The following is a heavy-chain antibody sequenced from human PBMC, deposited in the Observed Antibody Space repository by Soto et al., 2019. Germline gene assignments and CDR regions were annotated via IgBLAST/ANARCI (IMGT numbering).Heavy chain of an antibody. CDR3: PRDATFCLDC. Sequence: GGSLRLSCAASGFSFSNYWMAWVRQAPGKGLEWVANINRDGGERYHADSVRGRFTIFRDNSENSLYLKMNRLRAEDTAVYYCPRDATFCLDCWGRGTLVTVSS. CDR2: INRDGGER. D-gene: IGHD3-16*01. V-gene: IGHV3-7*03. J-gene: IGHJ4*02. CDR1: GFSFSNYW.